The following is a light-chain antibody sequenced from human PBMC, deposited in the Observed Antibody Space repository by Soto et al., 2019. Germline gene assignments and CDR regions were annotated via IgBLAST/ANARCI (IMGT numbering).Light chain of an antibody. V-gene: IGKV3-15*01. CDR3: QQYGGPVPWT. CDR2: AAS. Sequence: IVMAQSPSTLSVSPGERATLSCRASQSVSTNLAWYQRKPAQAPRLLIYAASTRATGIASRFSGSGSGTEFTLTISSLQSEDFAVYYCQQYGGPVPWTFGQGTKVDIK. CDR1: QSVSTN. J-gene: IGKJ1*01.